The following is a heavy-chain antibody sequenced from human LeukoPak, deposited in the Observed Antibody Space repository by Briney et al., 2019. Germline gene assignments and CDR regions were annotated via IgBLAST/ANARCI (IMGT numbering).Heavy chain of an antibody. CDR1: GFTFSNAW. V-gene: IGHV3-15*01. D-gene: IGHD3-22*01. CDR3: TTDYGLYYDSSGYYSYFDY. CDR2: IKSKTDGGTT. J-gene: IGHJ4*02. Sequence: GGPLRLSCAASGFTFSNAWMSWVRQAPGKGLEWVGRIKSKTDGGTTDYAAPMKGRFTISRDDSKNTLYLQMNSLKTEDTAVYYCTTDYGLYYDSSGYYSYFDYWGQGTLVTVSS.